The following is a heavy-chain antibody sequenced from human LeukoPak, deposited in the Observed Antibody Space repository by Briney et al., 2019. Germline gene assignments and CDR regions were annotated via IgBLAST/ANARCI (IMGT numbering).Heavy chain of an antibody. CDR2: IYTSGST. J-gene: IGHJ4*02. V-gene: IGHV4-4*09. CDR3: ARGIWSEMATNYFDY. CDR1: GGSISSYY. Sequence: SETLSLTCTVSGGSISSYYWSWIRQPPGKGLEGIGYIYTSGSTNYNPSLKSRVTISVDTSKHQFSLKLSSVTAADTAVYYCARGIWSEMATNYFDYWGQGTLVTVSS. D-gene: IGHD5-24*01.